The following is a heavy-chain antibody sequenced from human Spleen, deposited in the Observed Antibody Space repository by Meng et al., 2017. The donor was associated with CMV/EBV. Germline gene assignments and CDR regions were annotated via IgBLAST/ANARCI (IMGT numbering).Heavy chain of an antibody. D-gene: IGHD6-19*01. J-gene: IGHJ4*02. V-gene: IGHV3-30*02. CDR3: VKVYSKWVAGLDYFDS. CDR2: MRFDGSNM. CDR1: GFTFRGYG. Sequence: GFTFRGYGMRWVRQATGKGLEWVAFMRFDGSNMYYADSVKGRFTISRDNFKNTLYLQMNSLRAEDTALYYCVKVYSKWVAGLDYFDSWGQGTLVTVSS.